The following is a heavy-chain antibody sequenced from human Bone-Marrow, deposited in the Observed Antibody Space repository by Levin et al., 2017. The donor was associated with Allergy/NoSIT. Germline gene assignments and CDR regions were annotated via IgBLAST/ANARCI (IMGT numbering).Heavy chain of an antibody. CDR3: VYRRITFNSFADF. J-gene: IGHJ4*02. CDR1: GFSLSSSGVG. Sequence: SGPTLVKPTQTLTLTCTFSGFSLSSSGVGVGWIRQPPGKALEWLGILYWDDERHYRPSLKNRLTITKDTSKNQVVLTVTNLDPADTATYYCVYRRITFNSFADFWGQGTLVTVSS. V-gene: IGHV2-5*02. D-gene: IGHD1-20*01. CDR2: LYWDDER.